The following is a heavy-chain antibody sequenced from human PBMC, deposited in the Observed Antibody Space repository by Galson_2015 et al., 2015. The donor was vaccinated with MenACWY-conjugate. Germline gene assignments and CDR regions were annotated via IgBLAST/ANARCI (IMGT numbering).Heavy chain of an antibody. Sequence: SLRLSCAASGFTFTNYLMHWVRQPPVKGLEWISYIKADGSFSNYADSAKGRFTISTDNAKNMVYLQMDGLGDEDTAVYFCARDNNWSFDSWGQGTLVTVSS. V-gene: IGHV3-74*01. CDR2: IKADGSFS. D-gene: IGHD1-1*01. CDR1: GFTFTNYL. CDR3: ARDNNWSFDS. J-gene: IGHJ4*02.